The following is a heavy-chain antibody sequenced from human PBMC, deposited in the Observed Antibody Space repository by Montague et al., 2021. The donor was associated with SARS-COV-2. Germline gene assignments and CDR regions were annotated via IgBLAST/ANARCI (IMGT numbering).Heavy chain of an antibody. J-gene: IGHJ4*02. Sequence: SLRLSCAASGFTFDTFAMNWVRQAPGKGLEWVAVSCSGGCDTYYAESVKGRFIISIDNSRKTLYLQMKGLRAEDTAVYYCAKADDNFDSGIDHWGQGTLVTVSS. CDR2: SCSGGCDT. V-gene: IGHV3-23*03. CDR3: AKADDNFDSGIDH. D-gene: IGHD3-9*01. CDR1: GFTFDTFA.